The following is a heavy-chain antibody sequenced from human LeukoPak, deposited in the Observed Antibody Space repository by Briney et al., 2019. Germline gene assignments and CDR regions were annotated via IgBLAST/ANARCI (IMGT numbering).Heavy chain of an antibody. V-gene: IGHV4-39*02. CDR2: IYYSGST. CDR3: AREEHYYDSSGYHL. CDR1: GGSISSSSYY. Sequence: PSETLSLTCTVSGGSISSSSYYWGWIRQPPGKGLEWIESIYYSGSTYYNPSLKSRVTISVDTSKNQFSLKLSSVTAADTAVYYCAREEHYYDSSGYHLWGQGTLVTVSS. J-gene: IGHJ4*02. D-gene: IGHD3-22*01.